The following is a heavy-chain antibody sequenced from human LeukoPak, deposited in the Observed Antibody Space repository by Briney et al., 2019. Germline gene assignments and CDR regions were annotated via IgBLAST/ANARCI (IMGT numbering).Heavy chain of an antibody. CDR1: GGTFSSYA. J-gene: IGHJ4*02. CDR3: ARRAGAHSHPYDY. D-gene: IGHD4/OR15-4a*01. Sequence: ASVKVSCKASGGTFSSYAISWVRQAPGQGLEWMGGIIPIFGTANYAQKFQGRVTITADESTSTAYMELSSLRSEDTAVYYCARRAGAHSHPYDYWGQGTLVTVSS. V-gene: IGHV1-69*13. CDR2: IIPIFGTA.